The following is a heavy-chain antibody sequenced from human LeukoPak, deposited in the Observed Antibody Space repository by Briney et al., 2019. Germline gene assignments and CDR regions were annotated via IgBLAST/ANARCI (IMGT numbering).Heavy chain of an antibody. Sequence: KTGGSLRLSCAASGFTFSNAWMSWVRQAPGKGLEWVGRIKSKTDGGTTDYAAPVKGRFTISRDDSKNTLYLQMNSLKTEDTAVYYCTTGSQLWFGGAFDIWGQGTMVTVSS. CDR1: GFTFSNAW. D-gene: IGHD5-18*01. CDR3: TTGSQLWFGGAFDI. V-gene: IGHV3-15*01. J-gene: IGHJ3*02. CDR2: IKSKTDGGTT.